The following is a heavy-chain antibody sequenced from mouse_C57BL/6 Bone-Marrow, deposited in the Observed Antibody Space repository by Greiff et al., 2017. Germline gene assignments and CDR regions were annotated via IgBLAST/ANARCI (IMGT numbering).Heavy chain of an antibody. CDR3: ARYDYGYAMDY. V-gene: IGHV5-16*01. CDR2: INYDGSST. Sequence: EVKLMESEGGLVQPGSSMKLSCTASGFTFSDYYMAWVRQVPEKGLEWVANINYDGSSTYYLDSLKSRFIISRDNAKNILYLQMSSLKSEDTATYYCARYDYGYAMDYWGQGTSVTVSS. CDR1: GFTFSDYY. D-gene: IGHD2-4*01. J-gene: IGHJ4*01.